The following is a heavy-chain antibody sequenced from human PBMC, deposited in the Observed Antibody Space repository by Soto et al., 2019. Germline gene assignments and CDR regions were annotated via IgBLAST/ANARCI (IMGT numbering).Heavy chain of an antibody. Sequence: ASVKVSCKASGYTFTSYAMHWVRQAPGQRLEWMGWINAGNGNTKYSQKFQGRVTMTRDTSVSTAYMELSRLRSDDTAVYYCARDPHIAAAGEFDYWGQGTLVTVSS. CDR1: GYTFTSYA. D-gene: IGHD6-13*01. V-gene: IGHV1-3*01. CDR2: INAGNGNT. J-gene: IGHJ4*02. CDR3: ARDPHIAAAGEFDY.